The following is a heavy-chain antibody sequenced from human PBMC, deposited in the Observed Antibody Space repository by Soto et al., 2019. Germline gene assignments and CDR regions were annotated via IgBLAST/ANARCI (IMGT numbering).Heavy chain of an antibody. J-gene: IGHJ4*02. V-gene: IGHV4-34*01. Sequence: TSETLSLTCAVYGGSFNDYYWNWIRQPPGKGLEWIGEINHGGSTNYNPSLKSRVTISVDTSKNQFSLKLTSVTAADTAVYYCARDKITGLFDYWGQGTLVTVSS. D-gene: IGHD2-8*02. CDR2: INHGGST. CDR1: GGSFNDYY. CDR3: ARDKITGLFDY.